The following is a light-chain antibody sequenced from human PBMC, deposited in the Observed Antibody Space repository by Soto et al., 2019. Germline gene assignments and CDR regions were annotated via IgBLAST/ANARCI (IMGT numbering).Light chain of an antibody. Sequence: DIPMTQSPSSLSASVGDRVTITCRASQSISSYLNWYQQKPGKAPKLLIYAASSLQGGVPSRFSGSGSWTDFTLTISSLQREDCAIYYCQQSSSTVLTFGGGTKVEIK. V-gene: IGKV1-39*01. CDR1: QSISSY. CDR3: QQSSSTVLT. CDR2: AAS. J-gene: IGKJ4*01.